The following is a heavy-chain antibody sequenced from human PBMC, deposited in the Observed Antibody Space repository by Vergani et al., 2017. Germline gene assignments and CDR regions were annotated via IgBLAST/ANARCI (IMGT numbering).Heavy chain of an antibody. Sequence: QVQLVQSGAEVTKPGASVKVSCRASGYSFSSYDISWVRQATGQGLEWMGWMKPNSGTTGYAQKFQGRVTMTRNTSINTAYMELRRLSFEDAAVYYCERSTDYPDDDVSSDYVRRTLDVGGKGTTVTVS. V-gene: IGHV1-8*01. D-gene: IGHD3-16*01. CDR1: GYSFSSYD. J-gene: IGHJ6*03. CDR3: ERSTDYPDDDVSSDYVRRTLDV. CDR2: MKPNSGTT.